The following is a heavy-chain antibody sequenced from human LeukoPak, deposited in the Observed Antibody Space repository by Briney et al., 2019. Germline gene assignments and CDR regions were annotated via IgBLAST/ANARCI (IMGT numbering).Heavy chain of an antibody. CDR2: IYYRSKWYA. CDR3: ARDRFEYYYGSGSYPPGVYYYGMDV. D-gene: IGHD3-10*01. CDR1: GDSVSGNRAT. Sequence: SQTLSLTCAISGDSVSGNRATWNWLRQSPSRGLEWLGRIYYRSKWYADYAVSVKGRITINPDTSKNQFSLLLNSVTPEDTAVYYCARDRFEYYYGSGSYPPGVYYYGMDVWGQGTTVTVSS. V-gene: IGHV6-1*01. J-gene: IGHJ6*02.